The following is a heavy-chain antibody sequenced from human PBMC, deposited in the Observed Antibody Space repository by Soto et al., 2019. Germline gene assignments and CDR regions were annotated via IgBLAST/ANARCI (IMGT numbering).Heavy chain of an antibody. CDR3: ARHGGDSSGWYGADFDY. CDR1: GGSISSSSYY. V-gene: IGHV4-39*01. D-gene: IGHD6-19*01. CDR2: IYYSGST. J-gene: IGHJ4*02. Sequence: QLQLQESGPGLVKPSETLSLTCTVSGGSISSSSYYWGWIRQPPGKGLEWIGSIYYSGSTYYNPSLKSRVTISVDTSKNQFSLKLSSVTAADTAVYYCARHGGDSSGWYGADFDYWGQGTLVTVSS.